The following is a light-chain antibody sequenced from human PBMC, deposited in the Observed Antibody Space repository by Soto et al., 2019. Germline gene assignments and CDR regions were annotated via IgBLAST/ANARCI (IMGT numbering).Light chain of an antibody. CDR3: QQYGSSPYT. CDR2: DAS. CDR1: QSISSN. Sequence: EIVMTQSPVTLSASPGERATLSCRASQSISSNLAWYQQKPGQAPRLLIYDASSRATGIPDRFSGTGSGTDFTLTISRLEPEDFAVYYCQQYGSSPYTFGLGTKVDIK. J-gene: IGKJ2*01. V-gene: IGKV3-20*01.